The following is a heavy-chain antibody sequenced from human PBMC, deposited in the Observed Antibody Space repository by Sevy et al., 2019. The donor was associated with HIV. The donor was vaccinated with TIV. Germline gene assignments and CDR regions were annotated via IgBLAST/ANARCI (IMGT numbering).Heavy chain of an antibody. CDR1: GFTPTTYG. CDR2: IGYDGSNK. Sequence: GGSLRLSCAASGFTPTTYGMHWVRHAPGKGLEWVAVIGYDGSNKYYADSVKGRFTISRDNSKNTLFLQMDSLRAEDTAVYYWARDPRMYGDYLLAYFDYWGQGTLVTVSS. CDR3: ARDPRMYGDYLLAYFDY. J-gene: IGHJ4*02. D-gene: IGHD2-8*01. V-gene: IGHV3-33*01.